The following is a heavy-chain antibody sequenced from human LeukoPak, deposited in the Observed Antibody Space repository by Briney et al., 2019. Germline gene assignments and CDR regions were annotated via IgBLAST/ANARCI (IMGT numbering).Heavy chain of an antibody. V-gene: IGHV3-30*03. CDR3: ARLVCSTIPCYGKFYFDS. Sequence: PGGSLRLSCAASGFTFRNYGMHWIRQAPGKGLEWVGVATIDERSVFCADSVQGRFTISRDNAKNSVYLQMNSLRAEDTAVYYCARLVCSTIPCYGKFYFDSWGQGTLVPVSS. D-gene: IGHD2-2*01. CDR2: ATIDERSV. J-gene: IGHJ4*02. CDR1: GFTFRNYG.